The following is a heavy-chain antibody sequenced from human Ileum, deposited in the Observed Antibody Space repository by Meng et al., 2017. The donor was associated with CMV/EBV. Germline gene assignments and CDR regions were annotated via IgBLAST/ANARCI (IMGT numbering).Heavy chain of an antibody. D-gene: IGHD3-16*02. J-gene: IGHJ4*02. CDR2: INSGGSST. CDR3: LKGKNYDDVWGSYRSV. CDR1: GFTFSSYA. Sequence: GESLKISCAASGFTFSSYAMNWVRQAPGKGLEWVSVINSGGSSTYYADSVKGRFTISSDNSKNTLYLQMDSLTVDDTATYHCLKGKNYDDVWGSYRSVWGQGTLVTVSS. V-gene: IGHV3-23*03.